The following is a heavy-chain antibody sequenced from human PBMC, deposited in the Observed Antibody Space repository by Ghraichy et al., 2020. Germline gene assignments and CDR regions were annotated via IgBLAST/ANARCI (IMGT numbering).Heavy chain of an antibody. Sequence: SETLSLTCTVSGGSIISSSYDWGWIRQPPGKGLEWIGNMFYSGSPYYNPSLESRVTISVDTSKNQFSLKLSSVTAADTAVYYCAPLVRGVMGSHLGSKWFEPWGQGTLVTVSS. D-gene: IGHD3-10*01. V-gene: IGHV4-39*01. CDR3: APLVRGVMGSHLGSKWFEP. CDR1: GGSIISSSYD. CDR2: MFYSGSP. J-gene: IGHJ5*02.